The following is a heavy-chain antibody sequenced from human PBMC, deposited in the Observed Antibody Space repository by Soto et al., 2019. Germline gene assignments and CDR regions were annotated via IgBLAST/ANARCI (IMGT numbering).Heavy chain of an antibody. D-gene: IGHD2-15*01. CDR2: INAGNGNT. J-gene: IGHJ6*02. Sequence: ASVKVSCKASGYTFTSYAMHWVRQAPGQRLERMGWINAGNGNTKYSQKFQGRVTITRDTSASTAYMELSSLRSEDTAVYYCASGLVAADYYYYGMDVWGQGTTVTVSS. CDR3: ASGLVAADYYYYGMDV. V-gene: IGHV1-3*01. CDR1: GYTFTSYA.